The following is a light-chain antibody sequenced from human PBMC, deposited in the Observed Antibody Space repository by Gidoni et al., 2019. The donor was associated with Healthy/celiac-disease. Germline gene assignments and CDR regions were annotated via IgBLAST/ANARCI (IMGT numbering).Light chain of an antibody. CDR2: DAS. CDR3: QQRSNWPPLT. CDR1: QSVSID. J-gene: IGKJ4*01. Sequence: SQSVSIDLAWYQQKPGQAPRLLIYDASHRATGIPARFSGSGSGTDFTLTISSLEPEDFAVYYCQQRSNWPPLTFGGGTKVEIK. V-gene: IGKV3-11*01.